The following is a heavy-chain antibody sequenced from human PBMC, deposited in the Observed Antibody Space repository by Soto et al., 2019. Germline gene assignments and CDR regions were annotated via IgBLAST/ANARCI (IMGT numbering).Heavy chain of an antibody. Sequence: NPSETLSLTCTVSGGSISSYYWSWIRQPPGKGLEWIGYIYYSGRTNYNPSLKSRVTISVDTSKNQFSLKLSSVTAADTAVYYCARHSQVDFDYWGQGTLVTVSS. CDR2: IYYSGRT. CDR3: ARHSQVDFDY. V-gene: IGHV4-59*08. J-gene: IGHJ4*02. D-gene: IGHD2-15*01. CDR1: GGSISSYY.